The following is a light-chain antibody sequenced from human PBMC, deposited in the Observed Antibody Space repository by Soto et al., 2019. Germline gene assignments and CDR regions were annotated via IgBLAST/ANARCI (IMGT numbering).Light chain of an antibody. CDR2: GAS. CDR3: QQYNNWPPYT. V-gene: IGKV3-15*01. J-gene: IGKJ2*01. Sequence: EIVMTQSPATLSVSPGERATLSCRASQSVSSNLAWYQQKPGHAPRLLIYGASSRATAVPARFSGSRAGTEFNLHISSLQSEDFAVYYCQQYNNWPPYTFGQGTKLEIK. CDR1: QSVSSN.